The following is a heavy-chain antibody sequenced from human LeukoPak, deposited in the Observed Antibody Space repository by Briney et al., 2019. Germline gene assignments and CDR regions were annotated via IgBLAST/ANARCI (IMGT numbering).Heavy chain of an antibody. CDR2: IYPGDSDT. CDR3: ARRADSSAYYTY. D-gene: IGHD3-22*01. CDR1: GYSFTNYW. Sequence: GESLKTSCKGFGYSFTNYWIGWVRQMPGKGLEWMGIIYPGDSDTRYSPSFQGQVTISADKSIGTAYLQWGSLKASDTAMYYCARRADSSAYYTYWGQGTLVTVFS. J-gene: IGHJ4*02. V-gene: IGHV5-51*01.